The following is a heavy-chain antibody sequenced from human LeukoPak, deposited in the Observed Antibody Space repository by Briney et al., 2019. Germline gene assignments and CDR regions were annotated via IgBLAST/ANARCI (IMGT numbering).Heavy chain of an antibody. J-gene: IGHJ4*02. Sequence: GGSLGLSCGVSGFTFSSYWMNWVRQAPGKGLEWVSGISGSAGITYYADSVKGRFTISRDDSKNTLYLQLNSLRAEDTAVYYCAKDPMTTVTLIDYWGQGTLVTVSS. CDR3: AKDPMTTVTLIDY. CDR2: ISGSAGIT. V-gene: IGHV3-23*01. D-gene: IGHD4-17*01. CDR1: GFTFSSYW.